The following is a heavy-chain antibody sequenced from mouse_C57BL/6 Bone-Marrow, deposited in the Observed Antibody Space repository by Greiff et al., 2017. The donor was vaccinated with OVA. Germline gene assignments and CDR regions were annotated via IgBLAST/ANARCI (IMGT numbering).Heavy chain of an antibody. Sequence: VQLKESGGGLVQPGGSLSLSCAASGFTFTDYYMSWVRQPPGKALEWLGFIRNKANGYTTEYSASVKGRFTISRDNSQSILYLQMNALRAEDSATYYCARSKLGPYFDYWGQGTTLTVSS. CDR3: ARSKLGPYFDY. V-gene: IGHV7-3*01. CDR1: GFTFTDYY. D-gene: IGHD4-1*01. J-gene: IGHJ2*01. CDR2: IRNKANGYTT.